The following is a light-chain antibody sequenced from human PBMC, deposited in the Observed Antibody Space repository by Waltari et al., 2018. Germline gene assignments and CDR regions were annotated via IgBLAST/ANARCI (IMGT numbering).Light chain of an antibody. CDR3: GTWDNSLII. CDR2: DNN. V-gene: IGLV1-51*01. CDR1: SPNIENTY. Sequence: QSVLTQPPSVSAAPGQKVTISCPGSSPNIENTYVSWYQQLPGTAPKLPIYDNNKRPSGIPDRFSGSKSGTSATLGITGLQTGDEADYYCGTWDNSLIIFGGGTKVTVL. J-gene: IGLJ2*01.